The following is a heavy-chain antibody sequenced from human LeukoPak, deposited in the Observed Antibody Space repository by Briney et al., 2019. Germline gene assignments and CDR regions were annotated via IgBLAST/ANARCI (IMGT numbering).Heavy chain of an antibody. J-gene: IGHJ4*02. Sequence: ASVKVSCTASGYTLTSYSISWVRQAPRQGLEWMGWISAYNGNTDLAQKLQGRVTMTTDTSTSTAYMELRSLRSDDTAVYYCARGQYFDFWGQGALVTVSS. CDR2: ISAYNGNT. CDR1: GYTLTSYS. CDR3: ARGQYFDF. V-gene: IGHV1-18*01.